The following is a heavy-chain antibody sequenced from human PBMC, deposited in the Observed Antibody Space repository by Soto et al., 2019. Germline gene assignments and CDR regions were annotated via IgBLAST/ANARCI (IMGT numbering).Heavy chain of an antibody. Sequence: QAQLVESGGGVVQPGGSLRLSCVASGVSLYSYVIHWVRQTPGKGLQWVAVISIDGTRTYYADSVKGRFTLSRDNSKNTPYLQMYGLTIEDTAIYYCVRDLGSSDLAPWGQGTLITVSS. J-gene: IGHJ5*02. V-gene: IGHV3-30*01. CDR2: ISIDGTRT. CDR1: GVSLYSYV. D-gene: IGHD6-13*01. CDR3: VRDLGSSDLAP.